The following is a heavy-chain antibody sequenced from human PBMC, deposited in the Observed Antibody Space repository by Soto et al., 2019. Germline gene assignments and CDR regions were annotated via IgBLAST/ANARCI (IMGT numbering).Heavy chain of an antibody. Sequence: QLQLQESGPGLVKSSETLSLTCTVSGGSISTSSYYWGWVRQPPGKGLEWIGSIYYSGSTYYTPSLKSRITISVDTSKSQFSLKLTSVTAADTAVYYCASAVQLPEGYFDLWGRGTLVTVSS. CDR3: ASAVQLPEGYFDL. V-gene: IGHV4-39*01. CDR2: IYYSGST. CDR1: GGSISTSSYY. D-gene: IGHD5-18*01. J-gene: IGHJ2*01.